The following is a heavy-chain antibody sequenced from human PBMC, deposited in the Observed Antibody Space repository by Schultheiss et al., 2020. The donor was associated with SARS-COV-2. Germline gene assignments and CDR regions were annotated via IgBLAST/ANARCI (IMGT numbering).Heavy chain of an antibody. J-gene: IGHJ4*02. CDR1: GFTFSSYA. V-gene: IGHV3-64*04. CDR3: ARDLGPVGNLEPRGFDY. D-gene: IGHD1-14*01. CDR2: ISSNGGST. Sequence: GSLRLSCAASGFTFSSYAMSWVRQAPGKGLEYVSAISSNGGSTYYADSVKGRFTISRDNSKNTLYLQMNSLRAEDTAVYYCARDLGPVGNLEPRGFDYWGQGTLVTVSS.